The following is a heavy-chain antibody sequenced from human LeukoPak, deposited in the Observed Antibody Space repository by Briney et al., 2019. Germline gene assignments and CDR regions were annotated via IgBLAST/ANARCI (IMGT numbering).Heavy chain of an antibody. CDR3: ARGRAVVGATKDYYYMDV. J-gene: IGHJ6*03. CDR1: GFTFSSYE. Sequence: PGGSLRLSCAASGFTFSSYEMNWVRQAPGKGLEWVSYISSSGSTIYYADSVNGRFTISRDNAKNSLYLQMNSLRAEDTAVYYCARGRAVVGATKDYYYMDVWGKGTTVTVSS. V-gene: IGHV3-48*03. CDR2: ISSSGSTI. D-gene: IGHD1-26*01.